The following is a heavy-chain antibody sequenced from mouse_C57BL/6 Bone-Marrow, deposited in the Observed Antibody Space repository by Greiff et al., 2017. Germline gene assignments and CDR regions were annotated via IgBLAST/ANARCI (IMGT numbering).Heavy chain of an antibody. J-gene: IGHJ2*01. Sequence: QVQLQQPGAELVKPGASVKLSCKASGYTFTSYWMHWVKQRPGQGLEWIGMIHPNSGSTNYNEKFKSKATLTVDKSSSTAYMQLSSLTSEDSAVYYWARGRYYYGSSRYYFDYWGQGTTLSVSS. CDR3: ARGRYYYGSSRYYFDY. V-gene: IGHV1-64*01. CDR2: IHPNSGST. CDR1: GYTFTSYW. D-gene: IGHD1-1*01.